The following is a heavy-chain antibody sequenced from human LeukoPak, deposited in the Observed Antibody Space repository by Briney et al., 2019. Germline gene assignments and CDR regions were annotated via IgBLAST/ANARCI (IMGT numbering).Heavy chain of an antibody. Sequence: GGSLRLSCAASGFTFSSYAMSWVRQPPGKGLEWVSAICGSGGSTYYADSVKGRFTISRDNTKNTLYLQMNSLRAEATAVYYCATFRPYCSGTSCLNYWGQGTLVTVSS. D-gene: IGHD2-2*01. CDR3: ATFRPYCSGTSCLNY. CDR1: GFTFSSYA. J-gene: IGHJ4*02. V-gene: IGHV3-23*01. CDR2: ICGSGGST.